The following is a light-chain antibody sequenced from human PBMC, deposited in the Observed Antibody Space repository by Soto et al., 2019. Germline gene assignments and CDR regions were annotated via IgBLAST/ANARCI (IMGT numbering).Light chain of an antibody. V-gene: IGKV3-11*01. CDR2: GAS. CDR1: QSVSSN. CDR3: QQRSNWPT. Sequence: EIVLPQYPGTLSLSPGDRATLSCRASQSVSSNLAWYQQKPGQAPRLLIYGASTRATGIPARFSGSGSGTEFTLTISSLEPEDFAVYYCQQRSNWPTFGQGTRLEI. J-gene: IGKJ5*01.